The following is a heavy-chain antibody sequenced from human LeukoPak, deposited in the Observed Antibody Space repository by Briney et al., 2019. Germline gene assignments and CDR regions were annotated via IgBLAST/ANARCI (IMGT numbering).Heavy chain of an antibody. Sequence: GGSLRLSCAASGFTVSGTHMSWVRQAPGKGLEWVSAISGSGGSTYYADSVKGRFTISRDNSKNTLYLQMSSLRAEDTAVYYCAKRPASGSYSIYWGQGTLVTVSS. V-gene: IGHV3-23*01. D-gene: IGHD1-26*01. CDR2: ISGSGGST. CDR3: AKRPASGSYSIY. CDR1: GFTVSGTH. J-gene: IGHJ4*02.